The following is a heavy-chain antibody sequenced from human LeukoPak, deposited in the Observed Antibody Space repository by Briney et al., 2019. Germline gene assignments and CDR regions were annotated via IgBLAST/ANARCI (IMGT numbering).Heavy chain of an antibody. J-gene: IGHJ4*02. CDR1: GGSTSTHY. D-gene: IGHD3-22*01. V-gene: IGHV4-4*07. CDR3: ARGGAYYFSFDS. CDR2: VYSGGTT. Sequence: SETLSLTCSVSGGSTSTHYWTWIRQPAGEGLEWIRRVYSGGTTNYNPSLKSRVTMSVDTSNHQFSLRLSPVTAADKAVYYCARGGAYYFSFDSWGQGILVTVSS.